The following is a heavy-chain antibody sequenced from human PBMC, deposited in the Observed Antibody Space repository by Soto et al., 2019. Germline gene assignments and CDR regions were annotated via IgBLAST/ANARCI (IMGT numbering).Heavy chain of an antibody. Sequence: GSLXLSXXASXFXXXXXXXXXXXQAPGKXXXWGSXXVSSGSTQDHADSVKGRFTISRDNAKNSLYLQMNSLRAEDTAVYYCARVPDYHVYYYYYYMDVWGKGTTVTVSS. CDR1: XFXXXXXX. CDR2: XVSSGSTQ. V-gene: IGHV3-11*01. CDR3: ARVPDYHVYYYYYYMDV. J-gene: IGHJ6*03. D-gene: IGHD3-10*01.